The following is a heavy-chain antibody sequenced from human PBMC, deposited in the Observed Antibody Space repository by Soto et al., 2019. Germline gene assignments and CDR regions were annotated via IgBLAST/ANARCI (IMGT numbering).Heavy chain of an antibody. D-gene: IGHD3-10*01. V-gene: IGHV1-69*13. Sequence: SVKVSCKASGGTFSSYAISWVRQAPGQGLEWMGGIIPIFGTANYAQKFQGRVTITADESTSTAYMELSSLRSEDTAVYYCASASSGSYYAVTYGMDVWGQGTTVTVSS. CDR2: IIPIFGTA. J-gene: IGHJ6*02. CDR1: GGTFSSYA. CDR3: ASASSGSYYAVTYGMDV.